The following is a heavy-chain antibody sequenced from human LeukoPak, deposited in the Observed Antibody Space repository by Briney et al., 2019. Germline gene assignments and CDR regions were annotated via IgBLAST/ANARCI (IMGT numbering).Heavy chain of an antibody. CDR1: GFTFSSYA. D-gene: IGHD1-26*01. V-gene: IGHV3-30*04. CDR3: ARVASGANYYMDV. J-gene: IGHJ4*02. CDR2: ISYDGSNK. Sequence: GGSLRLSCAASGFTFSSYAMHWVRQAPGEGLEWVAVISYDGSNKYYADSVKGRFTISRDNSKNTLYLQMNSLRAEDTAVYYCARVASGANYYMDVWGQGTLVTVSS.